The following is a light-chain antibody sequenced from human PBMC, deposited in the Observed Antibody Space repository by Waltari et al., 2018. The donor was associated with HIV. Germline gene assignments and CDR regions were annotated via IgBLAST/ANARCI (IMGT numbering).Light chain of an antibody. J-gene: IGLJ2*01. CDR3: CSFIGRSTLI. V-gene: IGLV2-23*02. CDR1: SSDICGYDF. CDR2: DVI. Sequence: QSALTQPASVSGSPGQSITISCTGSSSDICGYDFVSWYQQHPGKAPKLIIYDVIERPSGVSNRFSASKSGNTASLTISGLQPEDEADYYCCSFIGRSTLIFGGGTKVTVV.